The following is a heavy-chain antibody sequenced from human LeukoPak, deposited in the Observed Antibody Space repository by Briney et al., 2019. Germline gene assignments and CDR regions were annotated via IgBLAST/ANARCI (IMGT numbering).Heavy chain of an antibody. D-gene: IGHD3-22*01. CDR1: GYTFTGYY. CDR3: ARDLKSSASLED. Sequence: GASVKVSCKASGYTFTGYYMHWVRQAPGQGLEWMGWINPNSGGTNYAQKFQGRVTMTRDTSTSTVYMELSSLRSEDTAMYYCARDLKSSASLEDWGQGTLVTVSS. J-gene: IGHJ4*02. V-gene: IGHV1-2*02. CDR2: INPNSGGT.